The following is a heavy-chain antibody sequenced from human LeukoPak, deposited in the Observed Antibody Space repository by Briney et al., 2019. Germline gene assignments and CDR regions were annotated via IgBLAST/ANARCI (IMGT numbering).Heavy chain of an antibody. CDR2: IYTSGSA. V-gene: IGHV4-61*02. CDR1: GGSISSGSYY. CDR3: ARERAPHYGSGSYKAFS. J-gene: IGHJ5*02. Sequence: SQTLSLTCTVSGGSISSGSYYWSWIRQPAGKGLEWIGRIYTSGSANYNPSLKSRVTISVDTSKNQFSLKLSSVTAADTAVYYCARERAPHYGSGSYKAFSWGQGTLVTVSS. D-gene: IGHD3-10*01.